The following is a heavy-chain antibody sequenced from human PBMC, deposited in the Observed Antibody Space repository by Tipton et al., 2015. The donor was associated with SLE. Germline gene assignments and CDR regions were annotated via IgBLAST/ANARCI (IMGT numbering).Heavy chain of an antibody. D-gene: IGHD5-18*01. Sequence: LRLSCTVSGGSISSYYWSWIRQPPGKGLEWIGYIYTSVSTNYNPSLKSRVTISVDTSKNQFSLKLSSVTAADTAVYYCARVATAMGYYYYMDVWGKGTTV. CDR3: ARVATAMGYYYYMDV. CDR1: GGSISSYY. V-gene: IGHV4-4*08. J-gene: IGHJ6*03. CDR2: IYTSVST.